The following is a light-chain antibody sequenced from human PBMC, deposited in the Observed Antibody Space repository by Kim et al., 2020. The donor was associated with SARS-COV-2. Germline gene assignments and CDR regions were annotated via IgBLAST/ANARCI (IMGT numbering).Light chain of an antibody. Sequence: LSQEDGVTLTCGAGQDISNFVAWHQQHRGDPTNLIYDDAFNTATSLPTYISGGGSGTYFTITISSVAPEYFVYYYWQRSNKRPFTFGQGTKVDIK. CDR1: QDISNF. CDR3: QRSNKRPFT. CDR2: DDAF. J-gene: IGKJ1*01. V-gene: IGKV3D-11*01.